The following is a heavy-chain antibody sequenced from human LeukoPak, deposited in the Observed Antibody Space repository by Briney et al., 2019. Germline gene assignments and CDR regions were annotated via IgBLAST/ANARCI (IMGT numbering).Heavy chain of an antibody. CDR2: INSDGSIT. CDR1: GFTLSSYW. D-gene: IGHD3-22*01. V-gene: IGHV3-74*01. J-gene: IGHJ3*02. Sequence: PGGSLRLSCAASGFTLSSYWMHWVRQAPGKGLVWVSRINSDGSITNYADSVKGRFTISRDNAKNTLCLQMNSLRAEDTAVYYCVRDEYYYDSSCYFDSFDIWGQGTMVTVSS. CDR3: VRDEYYYDSSCYFDSFDI.